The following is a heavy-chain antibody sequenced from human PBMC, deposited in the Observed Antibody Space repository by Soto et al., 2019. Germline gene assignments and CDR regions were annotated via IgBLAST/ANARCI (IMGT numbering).Heavy chain of an antibody. V-gene: IGHV5-51*01. CDR3: ARHEQFYYYYYGMGV. Sequence: GESLKISCKASGYSFTTYWIAWVRQMPGKGLEWVGIINPGDSDIRYSPSFQGQVTISADNSISTAYLQWSSLKASDTAMYYCARHEQFYYYYYGMGVWGQGTAVTVSS. CDR1: GYSFTTYW. J-gene: IGHJ6*02. D-gene: IGHD4-4*01. CDR2: INPGDSDI.